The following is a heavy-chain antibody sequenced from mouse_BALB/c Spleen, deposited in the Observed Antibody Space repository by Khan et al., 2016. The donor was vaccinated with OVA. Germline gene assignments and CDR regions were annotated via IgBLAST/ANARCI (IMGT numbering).Heavy chain of an antibody. Sequence: VQLKESGPGLVKPSQSLSLTCTVTSYSITSDYAWNWIRQFPGNKLEWMGYITYSGSTSYRPFLKSRISITRDTSKNQFFLQLNSVTTEDTATYYCAMGRTYWGQGTLVTVSA. J-gene: IGHJ3*01. CDR2: ITYSGST. CDR3: AMGRTY. V-gene: IGHV3-2*02. D-gene: IGHD4-1*01. CDR1: SYSITSDYA.